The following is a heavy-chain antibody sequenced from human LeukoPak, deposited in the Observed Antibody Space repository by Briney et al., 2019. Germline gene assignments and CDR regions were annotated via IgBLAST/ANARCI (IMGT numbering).Heavy chain of an antibody. CDR3: AKGVSSSWLFDY. J-gene: IGHJ4*02. Sequence: PGRSLRLSSAASGFTFDDYAMHWVRQAPGKGLEWVSGISWNSGSIGYADSVKGRFTISRDNAKNSLYLQMNSLRAEDTALYYCAKGVSSSWLFDYWGQGTLVTVSS. CDR1: GFTFDDYA. V-gene: IGHV3-9*01. CDR2: ISWNSGSI. D-gene: IGHD6-13*01.